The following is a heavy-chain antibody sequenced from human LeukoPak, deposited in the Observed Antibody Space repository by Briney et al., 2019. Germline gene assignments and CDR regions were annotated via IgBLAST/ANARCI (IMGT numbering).Heavy chain of an antibody. D-gene: IGHD2-2*01. V-gene: IGHV1-2*02. CDR3: ARAYCCSTSCYYYYYGMDV. Sequence: ASVKVSCKASGYTFTGYYMHWVRQAPGQGLEWMGWINPNSGGTNYAQKFQGRVTMTRDTSISTAYMELSRLRSDDTAVYYCARAYCCSTSCYYYYYGMDVWGQGTTVTVSS. CDR2: INPNSGGT. J-gene: IGHJ6*02. CDR1: GYTFTGYY.